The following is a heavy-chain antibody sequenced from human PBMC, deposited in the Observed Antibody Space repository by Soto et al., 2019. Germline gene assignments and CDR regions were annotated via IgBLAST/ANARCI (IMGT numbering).Heavy chain of an antibody. CDR3: SRGILV. V-gene: IGHV4-31*03. Sequence: QVQLQESGPGLVKPSQTLSLTCTVSGGSMNSGGYCWSWIRQHPGEGLEWIGCISYGGTTSYNPSLKSRVIISVDTSKNQFSLKLTSVTAAGTAVHYCSRGILVWGQGTLITVSS. D-gene: IGHD2-15*01. J-gene: IGHJ4*02. CDR1: GGSMNSGGYC. CDR2: ISYGGTT.